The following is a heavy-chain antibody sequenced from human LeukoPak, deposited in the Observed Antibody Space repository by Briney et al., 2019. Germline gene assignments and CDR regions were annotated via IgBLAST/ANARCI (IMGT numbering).Heavy chain of an antibody. CDR3: ASGYSSSSGFDY. CDR1: GYTFTGSY. Sequence: ASVKVSCKASGYTFTGSYMDWVRQAPGQGPEWMGRINPNSGGTNYAQKFQGRVTMTRDTSITTAYMELSRLRSDDTAVYYCASGYSSSSGFDYWGQGTLVTVSS. J-gene: IGHJ4*02. D-gene: IGHD6-6*01. V-gene: IGHV1-2*06. CDR2: INPNSGGT.